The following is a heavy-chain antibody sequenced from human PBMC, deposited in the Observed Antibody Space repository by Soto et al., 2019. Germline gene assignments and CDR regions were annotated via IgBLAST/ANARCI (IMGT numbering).Heavy chain of an antibody. CDR1: GGPIIGFF. V-gene: IGHV4-4*07. J-gene: IGHJ4*02. D-gene: IGHD6-6*01. CDR3: AREEQVGYFAY. Sequence: PSDTLSLTCTVSGGPIIGFFWSWIRQPAGKGLEWIGRIYTSGNTNYNPSLKSRVTMSLDTSENLLSLKLTSVTAADTAVYFCAREEQVGYFAYWGQGALVTVSS. CDR2: IYTSGNT.